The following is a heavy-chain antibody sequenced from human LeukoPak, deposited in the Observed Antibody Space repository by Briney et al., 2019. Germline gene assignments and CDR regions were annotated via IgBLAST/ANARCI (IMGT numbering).Heavy chain of an antibody. CDR2: IYYSGST. V-gene: IGHV4-59*01. D-gene: IGHD3-10*01. Sequence: SETLSLTCTVSGGSINYYYWSWIRQPPGKGLEWIGYIYYSGSTYYNPSLKGRVTISVDTSKNQFSLKLSSVTAADTAVYYWARGSGSYYYGMDVWGQGTTVTVSS. CDR1: GGSINYYY. J-gene: IGHJ6*02. CDR3: ARGSGSYYYGMDV.